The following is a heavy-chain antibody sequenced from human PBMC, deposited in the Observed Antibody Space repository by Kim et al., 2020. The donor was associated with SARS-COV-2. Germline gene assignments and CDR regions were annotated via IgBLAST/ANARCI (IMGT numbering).Heavy chain of an antibody. D-gene: IGHD2-21*02. CDR3: ARDTLYCGGDCYSYYFDY. J-gene: IGHJ4*02. V-gene: IGHV1-18*01. CDR2: ISAYNGNT. CDR1: GYTFTSYG. Sequence: ASVKVSCKASGYTFTSYGISWVRQAPGQGLEWMGWISAYNGNTNYAQKLQGRVTMTTDTSTSTAYMELRSLRSDDTAVYYCARDTLYCGGDCYSYYFDYWGQGTLVTVSS.